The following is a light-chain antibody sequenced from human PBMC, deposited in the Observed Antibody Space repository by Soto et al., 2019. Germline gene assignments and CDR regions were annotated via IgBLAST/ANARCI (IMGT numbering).Light chain of an antibody. J-gene: IGKJ5*01. Sequence: DIVMTQSSLSLPVTPGEPASISCRSNQSLLHNNGSSFLYCFIHKPGQSPHLLIFLCSILASGGPDSFSGCESCTDFTLITCPFLAADVAFSFCMQALQIHTLGQGTPLET. V-gene: IGKV2-28*01. CDR2: LCS. CDR1: QSLLHNNGSSF. CDR3: MQALQIHT.